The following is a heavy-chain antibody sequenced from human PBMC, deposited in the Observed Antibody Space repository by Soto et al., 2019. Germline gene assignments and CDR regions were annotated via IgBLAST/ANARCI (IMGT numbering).Heavy chain of an antibody. CDR3: ARSHGTADY. CDR1: AYTFTIYG. D-gene: IGHD6-13*01. V-gene: IGHV1-18*01. J-gene: IGHJ4*02. CDR2: ISAYNGNT. Sequence: PSVKTYSKASAYTFTIYGISWVRQPPGQGLEWMGWISAYNGNTNDAQKLQGRVTMTTDTSTSTAYMELRSLRSDGTAVYYCARSHGTADYWGQGTLVTV.